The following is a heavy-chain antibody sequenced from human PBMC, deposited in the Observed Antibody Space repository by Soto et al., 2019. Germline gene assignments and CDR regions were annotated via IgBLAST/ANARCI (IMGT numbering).Heavy chain of an antibody. CDR2: MNPNSGNT. CDR3: ARVAYEETNDY. V-gene: IGHV1-8*01. J-gene: IGHJ4*02. D-gene: IGHD5-12*01. Sequence: QATGQGLEWMGWMNPNSGNTGYAQKFQGRVTMTRNTSISTAYMELSSLRSEDTAVYYCARVAYEETNDYRGQGTLVTVSS.